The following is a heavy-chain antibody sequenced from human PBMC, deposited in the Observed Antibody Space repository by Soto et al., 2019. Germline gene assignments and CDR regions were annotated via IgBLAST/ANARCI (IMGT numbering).Heavy chain of an antibody. V-gene: IGHV3-11*05. CDR1: GFTFSDYY. Sequence: QVPLVGSGGGLVQPGGSLRLSCAASGFTFSDYYMSWIRQAPGKGLEWISYISSSSDYTNYADSVKGRFTISRDNAKNSLYLQMNSLRAEDTAVYYCAREDYYDGSGYYSYWGQGTLVSVTS. CDR2: ISSSSDYT. D-gene: IGHD3-22*01. J-gene: IGHJ4*02. CDR3: AREDYYDGSGYYSY.